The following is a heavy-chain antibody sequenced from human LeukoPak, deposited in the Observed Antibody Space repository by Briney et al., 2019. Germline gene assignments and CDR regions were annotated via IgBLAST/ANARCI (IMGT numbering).Heavy chain of an antibody. Sequence: GGSLRLSCAASGFTFSSYSMNWVRQAPGKGLEWVSSISSSSSYIYYADSVKGRFTISRDNAKNSLYLQMNSLRAEDTAVYYCAILPAPLTMAPMGVWGKGNTVTVSS. CDR3: AILPAPLTMAPMGV. D-gene: IGHD4/OR15-4a*01. J-gene: IGHJ6*04. V-gene: IGHV3-21*01. CDR2: ISSSSSYI. CDR1: GFTFSSYS.